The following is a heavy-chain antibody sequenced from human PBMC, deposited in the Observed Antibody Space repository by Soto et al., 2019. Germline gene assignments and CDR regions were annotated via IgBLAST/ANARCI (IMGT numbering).Heavy chain of an antibody. J-gene: IGHJ4*02. CDR3: ARAYYYDSSGYYWNPDY. Sequence: ASVKVSCKASGYTFSNYGITWVRQAPGQGLEWMGWISAYNGNTHFAQKLQGRVTMTTDTSTSTAYMELSSLRSEDTAVYYCARAYYYDSSGYYWNPDYWGQGTLVTVSS. D-gene: IGHD3-22*01. CDR2: ISAYNGNT. V-gene: IGHV1-18*01. CDR1: GYTFSNYG.